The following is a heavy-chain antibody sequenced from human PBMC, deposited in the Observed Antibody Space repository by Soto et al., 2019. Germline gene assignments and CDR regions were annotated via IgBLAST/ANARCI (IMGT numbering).Heavy chain of an antibody. Sequence: ASVKVSCKVSGYTLTELSMHWVRQAPGKGLEWMGGFDPEDGETIYAQKFQGRVTMTEDTSTDTAYMELGSLRSEDTAVYYCATDSGGSGSLTIFSRWGQGTLVTVSS. D-gene: IGHD3-10*01. J-gene: IGHJ4*02. CDR3: ATDSGGSGSLTIFSR. CDR1: GYTLTELS. CDR2: FDPEDGET. V-gene: IGHV1-24*01.